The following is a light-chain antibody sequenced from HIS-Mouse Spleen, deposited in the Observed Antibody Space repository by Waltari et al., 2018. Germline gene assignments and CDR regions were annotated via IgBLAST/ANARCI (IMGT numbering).Light chain of an antibody. CDR1: QSLLHSNGYNY. CDR3: MQALQTPFT. J-gene: IGKJ3*01. CDR2: LGS. Sequence: DIVMTQSPLSLPVTSGEPASISCRSSQSLLHSNGYNYLDWYLQKPGQSPQLLIYLGSNRASGVPDRFSGSGSGTDFTLKISRVEAEYVGVYYCMQALQTPFTFGPGTKVDIK. V-gene: IGKV2-28*01.